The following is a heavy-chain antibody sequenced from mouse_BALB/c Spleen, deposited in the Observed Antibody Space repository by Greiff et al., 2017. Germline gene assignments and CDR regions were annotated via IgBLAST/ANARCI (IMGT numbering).Heavy chain of an antibody. V-gene: IGHV1S137*01. CDR2: ISTYYGDA. J-gene: IGHJ4*01. CDR3: ARRYYGYERWDAMDY. D-gene: IGHD2-2*01. CDR1: GYTFTDYA. Sequence: QVQLQQSGAELVRPGVSVKISCKGSGYTFTDYAMHWVKQSHAKSLEWIGVISTYYGDASYNQKFKGKATMTVDKSSSTAYMELARLTSEDSAIYYCARRYYGYERWDAMDYWGQGTSVTVSS.